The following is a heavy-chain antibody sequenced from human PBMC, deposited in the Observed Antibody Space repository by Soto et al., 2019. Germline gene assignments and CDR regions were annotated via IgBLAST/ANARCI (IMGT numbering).Heavy chain of an antibody. CDR3: SGGVGDAF. J-gene: IGHJ4*02. CDR1: ESTVSRDW. V-gene: IGHV3-7*04. D-gene: IGHD1-26*01. CDR2: INQDGSEK. Sequence: EVHLVESGGGLVQTGGSLRLSCAIFESTVSRDWMNWVRQAPGKGLEWVAHINQDGSEKYYVDSVKGRFTISRDNAKKSLYLQMNSLSSSDTAMYYCSGGVGDAFWGQGPLVTVSS.